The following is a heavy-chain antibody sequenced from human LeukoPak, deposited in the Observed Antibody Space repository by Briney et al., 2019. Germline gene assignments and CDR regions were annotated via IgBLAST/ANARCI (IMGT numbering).Heavy chain of an antibody. Sequence: GGSLRLSCAASGFSFSNSAMNWVRQAPGRGLEWVSAISGSGDITFYTDSVRGRSSISRDNSKNTLYLQLNSLRDEDTAVYYCAREAYYDFWSGYRDPYYYGMDVWGQGTTVTVSS. CDR3: AREAYYDFWSGYRDPYYYGMDV. CDR1: GFSFSNSA. V-gene: IGHV3-23*01. J-gene: IGHJ6*02. CDR2: ISGSGDIT. D-gene: IGHD3-3*01.